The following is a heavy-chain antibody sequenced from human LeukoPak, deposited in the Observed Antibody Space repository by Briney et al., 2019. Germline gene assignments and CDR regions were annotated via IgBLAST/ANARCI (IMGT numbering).Heavy chain of an antibody. J-gene: IGHJ5*02. V-gene: IGHV1-2*02. Sequence: GASVKVSCKASGYNFNSYFMYWVRQAPGQGLEWMGIINPSGGKTNYAQKFQGRVTMTRDTSISTAYMELSRMRSDDTAVYYCARKIVVVTGAWFDPWGHGTLVTVSS. CDR2: INPSGGKT. D-gene: IGHD3-22*01. CDR3: ARKIVVVTGAWFDP. CDR1: GYNFNSYF.